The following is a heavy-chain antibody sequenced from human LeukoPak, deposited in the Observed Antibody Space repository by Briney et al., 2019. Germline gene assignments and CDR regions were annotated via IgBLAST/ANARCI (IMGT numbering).Heavy chain of an antibody. J-gene: IGHJ4*02. D-gene: IGHD6-19*01. CDR3: ARQGSIAVAGDLDY. CDR1: GGSISDYY. CDR2: IYYSGST. Sequence: SETLSLTCTVSGGSISDYYWTWIRQPPGKGLEWIGSIYYSGSTYYNPSLKSRVTISVDTSKNQFSLKLSSVTAADTAVYYCARQGSIAVAGDLDYWGQGTLVTVSS. V-gene: IGHV4-39*01.